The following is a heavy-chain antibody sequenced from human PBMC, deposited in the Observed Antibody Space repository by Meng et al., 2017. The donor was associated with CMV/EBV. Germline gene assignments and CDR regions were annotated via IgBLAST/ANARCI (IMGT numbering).Heavy chain of an antibody. CDR3: AKDLGVVVPAVIFIVSSPDKSYYGMDV. Sequence: SCAASGFAYNNYAMHWVRQTPGKGLEWVSGVSGSGGSTYYADSVKGRFTISRDNSKNTLYLQMNSLRAEDTAIYYCAKDLGVVVPAVIFIVSSPDKSYYGMDVWGQGTTVTVSS. J-gene: IGHJ6*02. CDR2: VSGSGGST. V-gene: IGHV3-23*01. D-gene: IGHD2-2*01. CDR1: GFAYNNYA.